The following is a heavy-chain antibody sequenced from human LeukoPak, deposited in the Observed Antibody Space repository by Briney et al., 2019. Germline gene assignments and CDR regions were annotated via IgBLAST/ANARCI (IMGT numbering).Heavy chain of an antibody. D-gene: IGHD2-2*01. V-gene: IGHV6-1*01. J-gene: IGHJ4*02. CDR2: TYYRSKWFN. CDR1: GDSVSSNSGA. CDR3: AREYSSSTGPDV. Sequence: SQTLSLTCAISGDSVSSNSGAWNWIRQSPSRGLEWLGRTYYRSKWFNDYAESVKIRISINADTSKNQFSLQLNSVTPEDTAVYYCAREYSSSTGPDVWGPGTLVTVSS.